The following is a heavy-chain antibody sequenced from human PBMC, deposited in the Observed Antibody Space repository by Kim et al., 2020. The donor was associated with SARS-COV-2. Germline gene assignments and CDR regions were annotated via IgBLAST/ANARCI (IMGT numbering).Heavy chain of an antibody. Sequence: GGSLRLSCAASGFTFSSYGMHWVRQAPGKGLEWVSVIWYDGSNKYYADSVKGRFTISRDNSKNTLYLQMNSLRAEDTAVYYCARAPYSSGWSYFDYWGQGTLVTVSS. CDR3: ARAPYSSGWSYFDY. D-gene: IGHD6-19*01. CDR1: GFTFSSYG. V-gene: IGHV3-33*01. J-gene: IGHJ4*02. CDR2: IWYDGSNK.